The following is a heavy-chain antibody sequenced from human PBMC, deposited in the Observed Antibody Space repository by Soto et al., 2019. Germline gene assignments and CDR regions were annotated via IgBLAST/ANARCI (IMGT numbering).Heavy chain of an antibody. Sequence: SETLSLTCTVSGGSISSSSYYWGWIRQPPGKGLEWIGSIYYSGSTYYNPSLKSRVTISVDTSKNQFSLKLSSVTAADTAVYYCARPESYYYGSGSYMWFDPWGQGTLVTVSS. V-gene: IGHV4-39*01. CDR2: IYYSGST. J-gene: IGHJ5*02. CDR3: ARPESYYYGSGSYMWFDP. CDR1: GGSISSSSYY. D-gene: IGHD3-10*01.